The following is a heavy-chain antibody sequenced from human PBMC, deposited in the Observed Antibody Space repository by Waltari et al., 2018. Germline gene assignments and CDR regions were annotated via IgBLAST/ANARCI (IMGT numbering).Heavy chain of an antibody. V-gene: IGHV4-59*08. D-gene: IGHD6-19*01. CDR1: GVSVRGYF. CDR3: ALWESGWRAFRF. J-gene: IGHJ4*03. CDR2: IRHTGDT. Sequence: QVQLQESGPGLVKSSETLSLTCTVSGVSVRGYFWNWLRQAPGKGPEWIGYIRHTGDTKQNPSLKSRVTMSVDTSRNDFSLRLSSVTAADTAVYYCALWESGWRAFRFWGQGTLGTVSS.